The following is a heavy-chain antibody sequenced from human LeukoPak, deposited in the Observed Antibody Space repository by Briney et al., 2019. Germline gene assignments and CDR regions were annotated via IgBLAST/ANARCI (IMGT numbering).Heavy chain of an antibody. CDR2: INPNSGGT. Sequence: VASVKVSCKASGYTFTGYYMHWVRQAPGQGLEWMGWINPNSGGTNYAQKFQGRVTMTRDTSISTAYMELSRLRFDDTAVYYCARDLPAPNINAVDDYWGQGTLVTVSS. D-gene: IGHD2/OR15-2a*01. V-gene: IGHV1-2*02. CDR3: ARDLPAPNINAVDDY. CDR1: GYTFTGYY. J-gene: IGHJ4*02.